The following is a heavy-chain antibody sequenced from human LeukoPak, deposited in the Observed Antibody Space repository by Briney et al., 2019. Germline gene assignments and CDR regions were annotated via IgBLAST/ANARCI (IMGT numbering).Heavy chain of an antibody. Sequence: PSETLSLTCTVTGGSISSGSYYWSWIPQPAGKGLEGIGRIYTSGSTNYNHSLKSRVTISVDTSKNQFSLKLSSVTAADTAVYYCARVDDILTGPWGYFDYWGQGTLVTVSS. CDR2: IYTSGST. CDR1: GGSISSGSYY. CDR3: ARVDDILTGPWGYFDY. D-gene: IGHD3-9*01. J-gene: IGHJ4*02. V-gene: IGHV4-61*02.